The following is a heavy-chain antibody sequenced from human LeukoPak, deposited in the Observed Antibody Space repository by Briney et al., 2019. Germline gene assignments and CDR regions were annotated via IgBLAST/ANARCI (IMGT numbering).Heavy chain of an antibody. J-gene: IGHJ4*02. D-gene: IGHD3-10*01. CDR2: TSHSDSP. Sequence: SETLSLTCSVSGMSITSRHYWGWIRQPPGKGLEWIGSTSHSDSPYYNPSLESRVTISLDTSRNQFSLKLTSVTAADTAVYYCARGRGETMVRGLPRDWGQGALVTVSS. V-gene: IGHV4-38-2*02. CDR3: ARGRGETMVRGLPRD. CDR1: GMSITSRHY.